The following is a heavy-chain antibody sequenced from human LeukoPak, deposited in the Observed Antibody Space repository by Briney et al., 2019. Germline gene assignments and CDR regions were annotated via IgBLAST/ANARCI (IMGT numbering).Heavy chain of an antibody. D-gene: IGHD3-3*01. CDR3: ARVPYDFWSGYYVFLRAYYMDV. J-gene: IGHJ6*03. V-gene: IGHV3-66*01. Sequence: AGGSLRLSCAASGFTVSSNYMSWVRQAPGKGLEWVSAIYSGGSTYYADSVKGRFTISRDNAKNSLYLQMNSLRAEDTAVYYCARVPYDFWSGYYVFLRAYYMDVWGKGTTVTVSS. CDR1: GFTVSSNY. CDR2: IYSGGST.